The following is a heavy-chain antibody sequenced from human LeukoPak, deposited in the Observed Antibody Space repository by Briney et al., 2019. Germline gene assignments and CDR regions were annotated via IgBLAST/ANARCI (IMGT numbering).Heavy chain of an antibody. Sequence: GSLRLSCAASGFTFRTYATHWVRKAPGKGLEYVAVIGGDGGSLHYADSVKGRFTISRDNSKNTMYLQMGSLRAEDMGIYYCARKSPDDTYDIWGQGTMVTLSS. CDR1: GFTFRTYA. V-gene: IGHV3-64*02. CDR3: ARKSPDDTYDI. J-gene: IGHJ3*02. CDR2: IGGDGGSL.